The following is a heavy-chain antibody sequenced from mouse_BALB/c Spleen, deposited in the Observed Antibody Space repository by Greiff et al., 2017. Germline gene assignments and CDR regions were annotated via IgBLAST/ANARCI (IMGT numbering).Heavy chain of an antibody. D-gene: IGHD1-3*01. V-gene: IGHV5-9-4*01. CDR3: ARTLTNYYAMDY. CDR2: ISSGGSYT. CDR1: GFTFSSYA. Sequence: EVQLVESGGGLVKPGGSLKLSCAASGFTFSSYAMSWVRQSPEKRLEWVAEISSGGSYTYYPDTVTGRFTISRDNAKNTLYLEMSSLRSEDTAMYYCARTLTNYYAMDYWGQGTSVTVSS. J-gene: IGHJ4*01.